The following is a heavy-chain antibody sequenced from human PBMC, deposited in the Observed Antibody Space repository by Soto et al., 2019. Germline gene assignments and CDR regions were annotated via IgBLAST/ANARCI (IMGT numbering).Heavy chain of an antibody. Sequence: GGSLRLSCAASGFTVSSNYMSWVRQAPGKGLEWVSVIYSGGSTYYADSVKGRFTISRDNSKNTLYLQMNSLRAEDTAVYYCARYVEASRVYYGMDVWGQGTTVTVSS. CDR2: IYSGGST. J-gene: IGHJ6*02. V-gene: IGHV3-66*01. CDR3: ARYVEASRVYYGMDV. CDR1: GFTVSSNY. D-gene: IGHD3-16*01.